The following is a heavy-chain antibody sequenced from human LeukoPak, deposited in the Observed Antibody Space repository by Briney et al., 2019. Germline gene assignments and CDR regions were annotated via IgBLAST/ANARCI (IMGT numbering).Heavy chain of an antibody. CDR2: INHSGST. V-gene: IGHV4-34*01. CDR1: GGSFSGYY. Sequence: SETLSLACAVYGGSFSGYYWSWIRQPPGKGLEWIGEINHSGSTNYNPSLKSRVTISVDTSKNQFSLKLSSVTAADTAVYYCAYRTSTYDDFWSGYLPRYMDVWGKGTTVTVSS. CDR3: AYRTSTYDDFWSGYLPRYMDV. D-gene: IGHD3-3*01. J-gene: IGHJ6*03.